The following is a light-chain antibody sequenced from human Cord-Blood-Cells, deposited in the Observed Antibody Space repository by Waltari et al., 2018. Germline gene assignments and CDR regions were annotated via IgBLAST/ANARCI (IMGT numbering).Light chain of an antibody. V-gene: IGKV1-39*01. Sequence: DLQMTQSPSSLSGSVGDRVTITCRASQSISSYLNWYQQKPGKAPKLLIYAASSLQSGVPSRFSGSGSGTDFTLTISSLQPEDFATYYCQQSYSTPYTFGQGTKLEIK. J-gene: IGKJ2*01. CDR2: AAS. CDR3: QQSYSTPYT. CDR1: QSISSY.